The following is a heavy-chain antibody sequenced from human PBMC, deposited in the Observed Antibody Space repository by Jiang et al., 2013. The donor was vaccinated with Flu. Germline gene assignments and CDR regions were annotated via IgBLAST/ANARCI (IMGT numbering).Heavy chain of an antibody. CDR3: ARAYGSGSYYTFDY. CDR2: IYTSGST. J-gene: IGHJ4*02. Sequence: PGLVKPSQTLSLTCTVSGGSISSGSYYWSWIRQPAGKGLEWIGRIYTSGSTNYNPSLKSRVTISVDTSKNQFSLKLSSVTAADTAVYYCARAYGSGSYYTFDYWGQGTLVTVSS. V-gene: IGHV4-61*02. CDR1: GGSISSGSYY. D-gene: IGHD3-10*01.